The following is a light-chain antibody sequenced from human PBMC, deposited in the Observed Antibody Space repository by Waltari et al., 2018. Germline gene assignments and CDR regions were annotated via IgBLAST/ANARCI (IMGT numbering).Light chain of an antibody. CDR1: QSLVHSDGRIS. J-gene: IGKJ2*01. V-gene: IGKV2-30*02. CDR3: MQGTHWPYT. CDR2: KVS. Sequence: VVMTQSPLSLPVTPGQPASISCRSRQSLVHSDGRISLHWFQQRPGQSPRRLIYKVSNRDSGVPDRFSGCGSGTDFTLRISRVEAEDVGFYYCMQGTHWPYTFGQGTKLEIK.